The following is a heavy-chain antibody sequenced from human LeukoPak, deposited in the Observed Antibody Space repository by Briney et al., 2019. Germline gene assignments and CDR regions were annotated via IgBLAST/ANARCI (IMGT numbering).Heavy chain of an antibody. CDR1: GYTFTNYD. CDR2: MSPNNGNT. Sequence: ASVKVSCKTSGYTFTNYDINWVRQATGQGLEWMGWMSPNNGNTGYAQKFQGRVTMTRDTSINAAYMELSSLRSADTAVYYCARGAAGYSYGWGQGTLVTVSS. D-gene: IGHD5-18*01. CDR3: ARGAAGYSYG. V-gene: IGHV1-8*01. J-gene: IGHJ4*02.